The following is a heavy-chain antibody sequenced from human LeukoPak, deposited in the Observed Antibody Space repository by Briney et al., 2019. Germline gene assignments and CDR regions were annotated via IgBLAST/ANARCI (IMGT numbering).Heavy chain of an antibody. D-gene: IGHD3-22*01. CDR2: INPSGGST. CDR3: ARGGRYYDSSGYSDY. Sequence: ASVKVSCKASGYTFTSYYMHWVRQAPGQGLEWMGIINPSGGSTSYAQKFQGRVTMTRDMSTSTVYMELSSLRSEDTAVYYCARGGRYYDSSGYSDYWGQGTLVTVSS. J-gene: IGHJ4*02. CDR1: GYTFTSYY. V-gene: IGHV1-46*01.